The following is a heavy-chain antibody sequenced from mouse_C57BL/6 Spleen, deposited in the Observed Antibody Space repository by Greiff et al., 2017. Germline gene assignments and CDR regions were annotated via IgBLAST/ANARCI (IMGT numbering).Heavy chain of an antibody. V-gene: IGHV1-82*01. CDR3: ARGGYWGYFDY. CDR2: IYPGDGDT. J-gene: IGHJ2*01. CDR1: GYAFSSSW. D-gene: IGHD1-2*01. Sequence: QVQLQQSGPELVKPGASVKISCKASGYAFSSSWMNWVKQRPGKGLEWIGRIYPGDGDTNYNGKFKGKATLTADKSSSTAYMQLSSLTSVDSAVYFCARGGYWGYFDYWGQGTTLTVSS.